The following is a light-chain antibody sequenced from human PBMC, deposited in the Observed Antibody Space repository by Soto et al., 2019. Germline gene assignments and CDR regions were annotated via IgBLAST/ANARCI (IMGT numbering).Light chain of an antibody. CDR2: DVI. CDR1: SSDVGGYNY. J-gene: IGLJ1*01. V-gene: IGLV2-11*01. CDR3: CSYAGSYTFV. Sequence: QSALTQPRSVSGSPGQSVTLSCTGTSSDVGGYNYVSWYQQHPGKAPKLMIYDVITWPSGVPDRFSGSKSGNTASLTISGLQAEDEADYYCCSYAGSYTFVFGTGTKLTVL.